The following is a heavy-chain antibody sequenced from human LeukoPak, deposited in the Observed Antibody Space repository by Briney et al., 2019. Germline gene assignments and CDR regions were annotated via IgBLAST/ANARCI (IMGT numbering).Heavy chain of an antibody. CDR3: ARRGYDILTGYYYFDY. J-gene: IGHJ4*02. V-gene: IGHV4-34*01. Sequence: SETLSLTCAVYGGSFSGYYWSWIRQPPGKGLEWIGEINHSGSTNYNPSLKSRVTISVDTSKNQFSLKLSSVTAADTAVYYCARRGYDILTGYYYFDYWGQGTLVTVSS. CDR2: INHSGST. D-gene: IGHD3-9*01. CDR1: GGSFSGYY.